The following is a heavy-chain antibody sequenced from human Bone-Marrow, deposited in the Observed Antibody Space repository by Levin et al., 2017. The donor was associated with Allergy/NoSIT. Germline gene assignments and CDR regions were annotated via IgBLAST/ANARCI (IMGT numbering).Heavy chain of an antibody. V-gene: IGHV3-74*01. CDR3: ASLLNYDSSGYYGGGADY. CDR2: INSDGSST. CDR1: GFTFSSYW. J-gene: IGHJ4*02. Sequence: GGSLRLSCAASGFTFSSYWMHWVRQAPGKGLVWVSRINSDGSSTSYADSVKGRFTISRDNAKNTLYLQMNSLRAEDTAVYYCASLLNYDSSGYYGGGADYWGQGTLVTVSS. D-gene: IGHD3-22*01.